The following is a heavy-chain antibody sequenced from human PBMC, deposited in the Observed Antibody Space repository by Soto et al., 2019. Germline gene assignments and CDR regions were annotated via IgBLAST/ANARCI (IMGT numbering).Heavy chain of an antibody. V-gene: IGHV3-30-3*01. CDR1: GFTFSSYA. D-gene: IGHD6-13*01. Sequence: GGSLRLSCAASGFTFSSYAMHWVRQAPGKGLEWVAVISYDGSNKYYADSVKGRFTISRDNSKNTLYLQMNSLRAEDTAVYYCARDPDPSYRSSWYYYGMDVWGQGTTVTVSS. CDR3: ARDPDPSYRSSWYYYGMDV. J-gene: IGHJ6*02. CDR2: ISYDGSNK.